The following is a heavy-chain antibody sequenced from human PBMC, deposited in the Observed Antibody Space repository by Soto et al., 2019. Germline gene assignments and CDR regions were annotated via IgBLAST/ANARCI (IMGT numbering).Heavy chain of an antibody. CDR2: ISSNGGST. D-gene: IGHD3-10*01. Sequence: EVQLVESGGGLVQPGGSLRLSCAASGFTFSSYAMHWVRQAPGKGLEYVSAISSNGGSTYYANSVKGRFTISRDNSKNTLYLQMGSLRAEDMAVYYCARGPRITMVRGVINYYYYGMDVWGQGTTVTVSS. CDR1: GFTFSSYA. CDR3: ARGPRITMVRGVINYYYYGMDV. J-gene: IGHJ6*02. V-gene: IGHV3-64*01.